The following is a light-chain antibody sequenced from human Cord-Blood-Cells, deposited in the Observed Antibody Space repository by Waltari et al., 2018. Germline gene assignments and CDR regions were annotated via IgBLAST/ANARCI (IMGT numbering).Light chain of an antibody. CDR1: SSDVGGYNY. V-gene: IGLV2-11*01. CDR2: DVS. CDR3: CSYAGSYIFAV. Sequence: QSALTQPRSVSGSPGQSVTISCTGTSSDVGGYNYVPWYQQHPGKAPKLMIYDVSKRPSGVPDRFSGSKSGNTASLTISGLQAEDEADYYCCSYAGSYIFAVFGGGTKLTVL. J-gene: IGLJ2*01.